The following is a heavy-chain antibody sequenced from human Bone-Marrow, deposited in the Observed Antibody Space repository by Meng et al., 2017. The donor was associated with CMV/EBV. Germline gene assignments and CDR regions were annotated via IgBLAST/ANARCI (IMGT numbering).Heavy chain of an antibody. V-gene: IGHV3-48*04. D-gene: IGHD3-16*01. CDR1: GFTFSSYS. Sequence: GESLKISCAASGFTFSSYSMNWVRQAPGKGLEWVSYISSSSSTIYYADSVKGRFTISRDNAKNSLYLQMNSLRAEDTAVYYCARGGGQYWGQGTRVTVSS. J-gene: IGHJ4*02. CDR2: ISSSSSTI. CDR3: ARGGGQY.